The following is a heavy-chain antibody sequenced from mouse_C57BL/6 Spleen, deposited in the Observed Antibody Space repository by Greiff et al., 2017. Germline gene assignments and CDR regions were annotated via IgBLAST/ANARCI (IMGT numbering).Heavy chain of an antibody. CDR2: ISYDGSN. J-gene: IGHJ4*01. D-gene: IGHD1-1*01. V-gene: IGHV3-6*01. CDR1: GYSITSGYY. Sequence: EVKLQESGPGLVKPSQSLSLTCSVTGYSITSGYYWNWIRKFPGNKLEWMGYISYDGSNNYNPSLKNRISITRDTSKNQFFLTLNSVTTEDTATYYCASAFITPRAMDYWGQGTSVTVSS. CDR3: ASAFITPRAMDY.